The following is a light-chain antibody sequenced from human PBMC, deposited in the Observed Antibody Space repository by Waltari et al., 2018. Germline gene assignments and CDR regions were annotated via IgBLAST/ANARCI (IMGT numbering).Light chain of an antibody. J-gene: IGLJ3*02. CDR2: DVN. CDR3: CSYAGSYIWV. V-gene: IGLV2-11*01. Sequence: QSALTQPRSVSGSPGQSVAISCTGTSSDVGTYKYVSWYQQPPGKAPKPIIYDVNERPSGVPARFSGAKSGNTASLTISGLQAEDEADYYCCSYAGSYIWVFGGGTKLTVL. CDR1: SSDVGTYKY.